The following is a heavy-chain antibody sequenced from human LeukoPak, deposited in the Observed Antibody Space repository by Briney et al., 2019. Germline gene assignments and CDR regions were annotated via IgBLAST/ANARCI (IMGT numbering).Heavy chain of an antibody. J-gene: IGHJ3*02. CDR2: IYHSGST. V-gene: IGHV4-38-2*01. D-gene: IGHD2-2*01. CDR1: GYSIGSGYY. Sequence: SETLSLTCAVSGYSIGSGYYWGWIRQPPGKGLEWIGSIYHSGSTYYNPSLKSRVTISVDTSKNQFSLKLSSVTAADTAVYYCATAVVPAAMYAFDIWGQGTMVTVSS. CDR3: ATAVVPAAMYAFDI.